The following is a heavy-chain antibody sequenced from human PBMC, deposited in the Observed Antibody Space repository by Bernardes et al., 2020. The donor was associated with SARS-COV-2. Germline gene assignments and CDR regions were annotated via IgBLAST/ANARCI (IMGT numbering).Heavy chain of an antibody. CDR2: IYTSGST. Sequence: SETLSLTCTVSGGSISSGSYYWSWLLQPAGKGLEWIGRIYTSGSTNYNPSLKSRVTISVDTSKNQFSLKLSSVTAADTAVYYCARGGFLEWLSDYYYYGMDVWGQGTTVTVSS. CDR3: ARGGFLEWLSDYYYYGMDV. J-gene: IGHJ6*02. D-gene: IGHD3-3*01. CDR1: GGSISSGSYY. V-gene: IGHV4-61*02.